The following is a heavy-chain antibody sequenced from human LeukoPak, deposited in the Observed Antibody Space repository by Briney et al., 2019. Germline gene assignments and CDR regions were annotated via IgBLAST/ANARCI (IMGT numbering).Heavy chain of an antibody. CDR2: ISSDGGST. CDR3: VKCSGGSFYKPITI. D-gene: IGHD2-15*01. V-gene: IGHV3-64*05. CDR1: GFTFSSYG. J-gene: IGHJ3*02. Sequence: PGGSLTLSCSASGFTFSSYGMQWVRQAPGKGLEYVSAISSDGGSTYYADSVKGRLTISRDNTKNTLYVQMSSLRAEDTAVYYCVKCSGGSFYKPITICGQARMVTVSS.